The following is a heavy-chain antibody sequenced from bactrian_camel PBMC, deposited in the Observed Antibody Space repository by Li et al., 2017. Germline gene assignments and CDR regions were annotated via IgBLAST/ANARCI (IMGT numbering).Heavy chain of an antibody. Sequence: CLYNHRGNCMGWFRQAPGKEREGVAAINASGGRTAYRNSVKGRFTISQDNAKNTLYLQMNSLNSEDTAMYYCAAAAGLFGGTCLDVRSVDYWGQGTQVTVS. V-gene: IGHV3S1*01. CDR1: LYNHRGNC. D-gene: IGHD7*01. CDR3: AAAAGLFGGTCLDVRSVDY. CDR2: INASGGRT. J-gene: IGHJ4*01.